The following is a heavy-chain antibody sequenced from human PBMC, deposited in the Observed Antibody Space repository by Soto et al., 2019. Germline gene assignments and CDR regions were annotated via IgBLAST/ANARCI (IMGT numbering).Heavy chain of an antibody. J-gene: IGHJ6*02. CDR3: ARQRPTDGGWGFANYHGMDV. D-gene: IGHD2-21*01. CDR2: IIHSEST. CDR1: GGSFSAYY. Sequence: TSETLSLTCAVYGGSFSAYYWSWVRQPPGKGLERIGEIIHSESTKYNPSLKRRVTISVGTSKNPFSLKLSSVTAADTAVYYCARQRPTDGGWGFANYHGMDVWGQGTPGTVSS. V-gene: IGHV4-34*12.